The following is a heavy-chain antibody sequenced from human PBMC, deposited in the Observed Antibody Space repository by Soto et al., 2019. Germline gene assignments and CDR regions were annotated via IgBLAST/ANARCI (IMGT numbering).Heavy chain of an antibody. Sequence: GGSLRLSCAASGFTFSSYAMSWVRQAPGKGLEWVSAISGSGGSTYYADSVKGRFTISRDNSKNTLYLQMNSLRAEDTAVYYCAKGERYYDFWSGYTYYYYYMDVWGKGTTVTVSS. CDR3: AKGERYYDFWSGYTYYYYYMDV. V-gene: IGHV3-23*01. CDR2: ISGSGGST. D-gene: IGHD3-3*01. CDR1: GFTFSSYA. J-gene: IGHJ6*03.